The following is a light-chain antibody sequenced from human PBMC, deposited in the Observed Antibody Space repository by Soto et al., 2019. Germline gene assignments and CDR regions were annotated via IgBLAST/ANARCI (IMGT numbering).Light chain of an antibody. J-gene: IGLJ1*01. CDR3: QSYDSSLYV. V-gene: IGLV1-40*01. Sequence: QSALTQPPSVSGAPGQRVTISCTGSSSNIGAGYDVHWYQQLPGTAPKLLIYGNNNRPSGVPDRFSGSKSGTSASLAITGLQAEDEADYYCQSYDSSLYVFGTGTKVTVL. CDR1: SSNIGAGYD. CDR2: GNN.